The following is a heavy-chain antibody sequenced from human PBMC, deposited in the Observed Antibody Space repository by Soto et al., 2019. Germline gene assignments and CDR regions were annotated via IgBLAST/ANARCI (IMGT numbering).Heavy chain of an antibody. Sequence: GESLKISCKGSGYSVTSYWIGWVRQMPGKGLEWMVIIYPGDSDTRYSPSLPGQVTISADKSISTAYLQWSSLKAPDTDMYYCARRGYSGYDQGLYYYYYMDVWGKGTTVTSP. CDR1: GYSVTSYW. D-gene: IGHD5-12*01. J-gene: IGHJ6*03. CDR2: IYPGDSDT. CDR3: ARRGYSGYDQGLYYYYYMDV. V-gene: IGHV5-51*01.